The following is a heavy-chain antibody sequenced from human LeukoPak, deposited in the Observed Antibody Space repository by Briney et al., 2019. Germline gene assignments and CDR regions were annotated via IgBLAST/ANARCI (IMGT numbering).Heavy chain of an antibody. Sequence: ASVKVSCKASGYTFTSYDINWVRQATGRGLEWMGWMNLNSGNTGYAQKFQGRVTMTRNTSISTAYMELSSLRSEDTAVYCCATLVVPAAIGDMGWFDPWGQGTLVTVSS. V-gene: IGHV1-8*01. CDR2: MNLNSGNT. CDR1: GYTFTSYD. D-gene: IGHD2-2*01. J-gene: IGHJ5*02. CDR3: ATLVVPAAIGDMGWFDP.